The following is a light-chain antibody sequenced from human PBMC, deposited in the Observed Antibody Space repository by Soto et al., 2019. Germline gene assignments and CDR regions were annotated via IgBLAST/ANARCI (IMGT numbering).Light chain of an antibody. J-gene: IGLJ1*01. CDR2: DDR. CDR1: NIGSKS. CDR3: QVWDSSSDHYV. V-gene: IGLV3-21*02. Sequence: SYELTQPPSVSVAPGQTARITCGGNNIGSKSVHWYQQRPGQAPVLVVYDDRDRPSGIPERFSGSNSGNTATLTISRVEAGDEADYYCQVWDSSSDHYVFGSGTKVTVL.